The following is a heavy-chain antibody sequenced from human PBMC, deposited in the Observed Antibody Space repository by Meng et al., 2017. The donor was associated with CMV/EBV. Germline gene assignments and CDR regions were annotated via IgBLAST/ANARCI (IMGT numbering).Heavy chain of an antibody. V-gene: IGHV3-30*04. CDR1: GFTFSSYA. CDR2: ISYDGSNK. J-gene: IGHJ3*02. D-gene: IGHD2-8*01. Sequence: GESLKISCAASGFTFSSYAMHWVHQAPGKGLEWVAVISYDGSNKYYADSVKGRFTISRDNSKNTLYLQMNSLRAEDTAVYYCASSVLTRGVWAFDIWGQGTMVTVSS. CDR3: ASSVLTRGVWAFDI.